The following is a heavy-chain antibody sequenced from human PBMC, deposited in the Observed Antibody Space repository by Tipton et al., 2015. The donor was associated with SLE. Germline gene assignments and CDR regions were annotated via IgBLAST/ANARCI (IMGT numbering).Heavy chain of an antibody. Sequence: TLSLTCAVPGYSLHSVYYWAWIRQSPGTGLVWIGNIYHGGGTHYNPPLKSRVTMSVDTAKNQFSLKLTSVTAADTAVYFCARDGNWDDGFDGFDIWGQGTMVTVSS. CDR2: IYHGGGT. CDR1: GYSLHSVYY. J-gene: IGHJ3*02. V-gene: IGHV4-38-2*02. D-gene: IGHD1-1*01. CDR3: ARDGNWDDGFDGFDI.